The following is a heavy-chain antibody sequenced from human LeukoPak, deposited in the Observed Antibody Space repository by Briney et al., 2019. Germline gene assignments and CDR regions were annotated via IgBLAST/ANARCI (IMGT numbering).Heavy chain of an antibody. CDR3: ARAPSEIGGYYPEYFRH. D-gene: IGHD3-22*01. J-gene: IGHJ1*01. CDR1: GFTFSTYW. V-gene: IGHV3-74*01. Sequence: GGSLRLSCAASGFTFSTYWMHWVRQAPGKGLVWVSRIKSDGSTNYADSVKGRFTISRDNAKNTVSLQMNSLRPEDTGVYYCARAPSEIGGYYPEYFRHWGKGTLVTVSS. CDR2: IKSDGST.